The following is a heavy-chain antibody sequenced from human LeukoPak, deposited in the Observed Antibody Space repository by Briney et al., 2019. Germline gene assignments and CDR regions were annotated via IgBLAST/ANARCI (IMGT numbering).Heavy chain of an antibody. V-gene: IGHV3-74*01. CDR3: ARAVYYSNYLGY. J-gene: IGHJ4*01. CDR1: GFTFSSYW. CDR2: INSDGSST. D-gene: IGHD3-10*01. Sequence: RSGGSLRLSCAASGFTFSSYWMHWVRQAPGKGLVWVSRINSDGSSTNYADSVKGRFTISRDNAKNTLYLQMNSLRAEDTAMYYCARAVYYSNYLGYWGQGTLVTVSS.